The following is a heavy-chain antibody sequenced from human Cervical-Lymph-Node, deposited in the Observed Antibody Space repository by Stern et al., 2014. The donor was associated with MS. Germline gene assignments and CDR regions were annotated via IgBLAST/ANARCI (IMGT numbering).Heavy chain of an antibody. D-gene: IGHD3-10*01. CDR3: ARDRGDYYYYGMDV. V-gene: IGHV3-21*01. CDR1: GFTFSSYS. Sequence: EVQLVESGGGLVKPGGSLRLSCAASGFTFSSYSMNWVRQAPGKGLEWVSSISSSSSYIYYADSVKGRFTISRDNAKNSLYLQMNSLRAEDTAVYYCARDRGDYYYYGMDVWGQGTTVTVSS. J-gene: IGHJ6*02. CDR2: ISSSSSYI.